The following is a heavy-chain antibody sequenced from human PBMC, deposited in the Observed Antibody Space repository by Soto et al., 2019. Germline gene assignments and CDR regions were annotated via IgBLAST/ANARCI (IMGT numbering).Heavy chain of an antibody. CDR1: GYTLNSYG. CDR3: ARDYCSGGNCYLLFDS. V-gene: IGHV1-18*01. Sequence: QVQLVQSGAEVKKPGASVKVSCKASGYTLNSYGISWVRQAPGRGLEWMGWISAHNGNTNYAQKFQGRVTMTTDTSTSTAYMELRSLRSDDTAVYYCARDYCSGGNCYLLFDSWGQGTLVTVSS. CDR2: ISAHNGNT. D-gene: IGHD2-15*01. J-gene: IGHJ4*02.